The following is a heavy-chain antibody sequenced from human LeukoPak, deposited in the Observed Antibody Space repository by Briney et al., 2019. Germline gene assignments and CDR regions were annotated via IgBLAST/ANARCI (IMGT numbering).Heavy chain of an antibody. D-gene: IGHD6-19*01. CDR1: GFTFSSYE. V-gene: IGHV3-48*03. CDR2: ISSSGSTI. Sequence: GGSLRLSCAASGFTFSSYEMNWVRQVPGKGLEWVSYISSSGSTIYYADSVKGRFTISRDNSKNTLYLQMNSLRAEDTAVYYCTKVDRSSGWSVWGQGALVTVSS. CDR3: TKVDRSSGWSV. J-gene: IGHJ4*02.